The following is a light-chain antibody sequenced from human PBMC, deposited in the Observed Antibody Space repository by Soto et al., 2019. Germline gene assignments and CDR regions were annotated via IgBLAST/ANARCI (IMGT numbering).Light chain of an antibody. CDR1: QRIERY. J-gene: IGKJ1*01. Sequence: IQMTQSPSPLSASVGARVTITCRASQRIERYLNWYKQNPGKAPKILRHGASTLQSGVPSRVSGSGSGTEFTLTITSLQPDDFETYYCQQYNSYPWTFGQGTKVYI. V-gene: IGKV1-5*01. CDR3: QQYNSYPWT. CDR2: GAS.